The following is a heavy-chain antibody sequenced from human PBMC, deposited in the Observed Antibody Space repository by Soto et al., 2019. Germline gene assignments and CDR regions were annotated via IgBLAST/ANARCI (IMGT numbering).Heavy chain of an antibody. CDR3: ARAPQLLRFLEWLPYAFDI. V-gene: IGHV4-31*03. CDR1: GGSISSGGYY. Sequence: QVQLQESGPGLVKPSQTLSLTCTVSGGSISSGGYYWSWIRQHPGKGLEWIGYIYYSGSTYYNPSLKSRVTISVATSKNQFSLKLSSVTAADTAVYYCARAPQLLRFLEWLPYAFDIWGQGTMVTVSS. CDR2: IYYSGST. J-gene: IGHJ3*02. D-gene: IGHD3-3*01.